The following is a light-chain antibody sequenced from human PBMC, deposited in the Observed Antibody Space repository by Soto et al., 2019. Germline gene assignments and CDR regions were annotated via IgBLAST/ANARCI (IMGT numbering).Light chain of an antibody. CDR2: DAS. V-gene: IGKV1-39*01. Sequence: DIQMTQSPSSLSASVGDRLTITCQASQDITNYLNWYQHKPGKAPQLLIYDASSLQGGVPSRFSGSGSGTDFTLTIGSLQPDDFATYYCQQSYSTPITFGQGTRLEIK. CDR3: QQSYSTPIT. CDR1: QDITNY. J-gene: IGKJ5*01.